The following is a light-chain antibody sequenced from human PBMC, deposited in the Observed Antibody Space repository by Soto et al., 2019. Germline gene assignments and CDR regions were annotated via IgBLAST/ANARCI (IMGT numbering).Light chain of an antibody. V-gene: IGKV1-5*01. CDR3: QQYNTFWT. Sequence: DIQMTQSPSTLSASVGDRVTITCRASQSISNWLAWYQQKPGKAPKLLIYDASSLESGVPSRVSGSGSGTEFTLTISSLQPDDFATYYCQQYNTFWTFGPGTKVDI. CDR1: QSISNW. CDR2: DAS. J-gene: IGKJ1*01.